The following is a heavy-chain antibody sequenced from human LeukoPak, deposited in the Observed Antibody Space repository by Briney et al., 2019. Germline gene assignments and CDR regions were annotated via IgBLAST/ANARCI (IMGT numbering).Heavy chain of an antibody. CDR3: ATTLLHYYDSSGFDAFDI. J-gene: IGHJ3*02. CDR1: GGSISSGSYY. Sequence: SETLSLTCTVSGGSISSGSYYWSWIRQPAGKGLEWIGEIYHSGSTNYNPSLKSRVTISVDKSKNQFSLKLSSVTAADTAVYYCATTLLHYYDSSGFDAFDIWGQGTMVTVSS. CDR2: IYHSGST. D-gene: IGHD3-22*01. V-gene: IGHV4-61*10.